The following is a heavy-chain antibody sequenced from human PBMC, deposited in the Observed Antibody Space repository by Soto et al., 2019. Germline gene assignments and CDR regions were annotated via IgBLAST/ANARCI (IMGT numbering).Heavy chain of an antibody. J-gene: IGHJ3*02. D-gene: IGHD3-3*01. CDR2: INHSGST. V-gene: IGHV4-34*01. CDR3: ARGTPITTFGI. Sequence: TSETLSLTCAFYGGSFIGYYWSWIRQPPGKGLEWIGEINHSGSTNYNPSLKSRVTISVDTSKNQFSLKLSSVTAADTAVYYCARGTPITTFGIWGQGTMVTVSS. CDR1: GGSFIGYY.